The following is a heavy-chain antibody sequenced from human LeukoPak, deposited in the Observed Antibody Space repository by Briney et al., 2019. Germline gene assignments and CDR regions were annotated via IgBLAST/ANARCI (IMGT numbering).Heavy chain of an antibody. V-gene: IGHV1-18*01. CDR3: ARDPTIRRWAVLEYSSSMVWFDP. CDR1: GYTFTSYG. D-gene: IGHD6-6*01. CDR2: ISASYGDP. J-gene: IGHJ5*02. Sequence: VASVKVSCTASGYTFTSYGISWVRQAPGQGLEWMGWISASYGDPNYAQKLQGRVTMTTDTSTSTAYMELRSLRSDDTAVYYCARDPTIRRWAVLEYSSSMVWFDPWGQGTLVTVSS.